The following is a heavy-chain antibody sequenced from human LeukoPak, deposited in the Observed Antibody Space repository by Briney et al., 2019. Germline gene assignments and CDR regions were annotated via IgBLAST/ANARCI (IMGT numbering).Heavy chain of an antibody. CDR3: AIINSVWNAFDI. V-gene: IGHV4-59*01. Sequence: KTSETLSLTCTVSGGSINTYYWSWIRQPPGKGLECIWYIYYSGSTNYNPSLKSRVTMSVDTSKNQFSLKLSSVTAADTAVYYCAIINSVWNAFDIWGQGTMVTVSS. CDR2: IYYSGST. CDR1: GGSINTYY. D-gene: IGHD6-19*01. J-gene: IGHJ3*02.